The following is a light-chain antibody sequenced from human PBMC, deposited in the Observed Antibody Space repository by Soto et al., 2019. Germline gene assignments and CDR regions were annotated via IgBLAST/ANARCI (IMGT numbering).Light chain of an antibody. CDR2: GAS. CDR3: QQYNNWPPWT. V-gene: IGKV3-15*01. CDR1: QSVSSN. Sequence: EVVMTQSPATLSVSPGERATLSCRASQSVSSNLAWYQQQPGQAPRLLIYGASTRANGIPARFSGSGSGTEFTLTISSLQSEDFAVYYCQQYNNWPPWTCGQGTKEEIK. J-gene: IGKJ1*01.